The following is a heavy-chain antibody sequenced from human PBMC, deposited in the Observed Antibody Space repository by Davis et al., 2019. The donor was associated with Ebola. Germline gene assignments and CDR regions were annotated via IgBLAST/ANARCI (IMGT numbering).Heavy chain of an antibody. CDR3: ARAFHALDRGSLGNFDY. V-gene: IGHV3-30-3*01. D-gene: IGHD3-16*01. J-gene: IGHJ4*02. Sequence: GESLKISCAASGFTFSSYAMHWVRQAPGKGLEWVAVISYDGSNKYYADSVKGRFTISRDNSKNTLYLQMNSLRAEDTAVYYCARAFHALDRGSLGNFDYWGQGTLVTVSS. CDR1: GFTFSSYA. CDR2: ISYDGSNK.